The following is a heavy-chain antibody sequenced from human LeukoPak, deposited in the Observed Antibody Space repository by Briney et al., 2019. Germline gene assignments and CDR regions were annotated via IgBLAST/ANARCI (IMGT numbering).Heavy chain of an antibody. V-gene: IGHV1-18*01. CDR2: ISAYNGNT. Sequence: GASVKVSCKASGYTFTSYGISWVRQAPGQGLEWMGWISAYNGNTNYAQKLQGRVTMTTDTSTSTAYMELRSLRSDDTAVYYCARGHYGDYGLSLPDYNWFDPWGQGTLVTVSS. CDR1: GYTFTSYG. J-gene: IGHJ5*02. CDR3: ARGHYGDYGLSLPDYNWFDP. D-gene: IGHD4-17*01.